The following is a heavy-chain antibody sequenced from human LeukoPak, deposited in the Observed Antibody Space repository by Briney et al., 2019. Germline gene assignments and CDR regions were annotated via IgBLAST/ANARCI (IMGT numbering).Heavy chain of an antibody. Sequence: SETLSLTCTVSGGSISSSSYYWGWIRQPPGKGLEWIGSIYYSGSTYYNPSLKSRVTISVDTSKNQFSLKLSSVTAADAAVYYCARHGGQWLVPYYFDYWGQGTLVTVSS. CDR1: GGSISSSSYY. CDR3: ARHGGQWLVPYYFDY. V-gene: IGHV4-39*01. J-gene: IGHJ4*02. D-gene: IGHD6-19*01. CDR2: IYYSGST.